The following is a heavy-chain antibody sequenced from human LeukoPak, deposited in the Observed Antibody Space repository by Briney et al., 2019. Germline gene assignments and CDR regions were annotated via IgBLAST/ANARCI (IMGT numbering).Heavy chain of an antibody. Sequence: SVKVSCKASGYTFTGYYMHWVRQAPGQGLEWMGWINPNSGGTNYAQKFQGRVTMTRDTSISTAYMELSRLRSDDTAVYYCARNRPVGANPVDYWGQGTLVTVSS. V-gene: IGHV1-2*02. J-gene: IGHJ4*02. CDR3: ARNRPVGANPVDY. CDR2: INPNSGGT. CDR1: GYTFTGYY. D-gene: IGHD1-26*01.